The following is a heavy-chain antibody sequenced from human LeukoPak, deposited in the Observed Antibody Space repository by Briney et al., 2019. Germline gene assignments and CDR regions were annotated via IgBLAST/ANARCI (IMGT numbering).Heavy chain of an antibody. CDR2: IKSKTDGGTT. CDR1: GFTFSNAW. D-gene: IGHD2-2*01. J-gene: IGHJ6*03. Sequence: GGSLRLSCAASGFTFSNAWMSWVRQAPGKGLEWVGRIKSKTDGGTTDYAAPVKGRFTISRDDSKNTLYLQMNSLKTEDTAVYYCTTDRRLPEPMLGYYYYYMDVWGKGTTVTVSS. V-gene: IGHV3-15*01. CDR3: TTDRRLPEPMLGYYYYYMDV.